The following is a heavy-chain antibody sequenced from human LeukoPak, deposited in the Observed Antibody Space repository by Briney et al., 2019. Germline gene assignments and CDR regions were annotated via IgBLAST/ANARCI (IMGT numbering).Heavy chain of an antibody. D-gene: IGHD5-18*01. Sequence: ASVTVSCKTSGYTFNDYFMHWVRQAPGQGLEWMGWINPNSGSTKHAQRFQGRVTMTRDTSISTAYMEVSRLRSDDSAVYYCARAVDTDFAFDIWGQGTMVTVSS. CDR3: ARAVDTDFAFDI. V-gene: IGHV1-2*02. CDR1: GYTFNDYF. J-gene: IGHJ3*02. CDR2: INPNSGST.